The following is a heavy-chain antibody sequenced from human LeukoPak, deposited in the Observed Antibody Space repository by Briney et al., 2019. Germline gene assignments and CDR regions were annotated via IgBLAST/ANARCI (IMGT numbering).Heavy chain of an antibody. J-gene: IGHJ3*02. CDR2: INSDGTMT. CDR3: ARVGSTDSPHAFDI. Sequence: GGSLRLSCAASGFTFSSYWMDWVRQAPGKGLVWVSGINSDGTMTRYAESVKGRFTISRDNAKSTLYLQMNSLRAEDTAVYYCARVGSTDSPHAFDIWGQGTTVTDSS. CDR1: GFTFSSYW. D-gene: IGHD3-22*01. V-gene: IGHV3-74*01.